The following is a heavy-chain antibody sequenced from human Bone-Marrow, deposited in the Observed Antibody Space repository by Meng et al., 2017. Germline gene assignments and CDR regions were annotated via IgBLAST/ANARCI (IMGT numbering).Heavy chain of an antibody. Sequence: QVALRASVPGRVKPSGTRALTCAVSGGSISSPNWWSGVRQPPGRGLEWIGEIYHSGSTTYNPSLLSRVTISVDKSKNQFSLKLSSVTAADTAIYYCARVIYRPSGHNYFDPWGQGTLVTVSS. CDR3: ARVIYRPSGHNYFDP. J-gene: IGHJ5*02. D-gene: IGHD1-26*01. CDR1: GGSISSPNW. V-gene: IGHV4-4*02. CDR2: IYHSGST.